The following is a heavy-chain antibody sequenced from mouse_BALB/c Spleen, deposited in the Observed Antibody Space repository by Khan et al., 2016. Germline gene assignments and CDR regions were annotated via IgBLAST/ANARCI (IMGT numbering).Heavy chain of an antibody. V-gene: IGHV5-12-2*01. CDR2: ISNGGGST. Sequence: EVELVESGGGLVQPGGSLKLSCAASGFTFSSYTMSWVRQTPEKRLEWVAYISNGGGSTYYPDTVKGRFTISRDNAKNTLYPQMSSLKSEDTAMYYCARYYGSRNWFAYWGQGTLVTVSA. CDR3: ARYYGSRNWFAY. CDR1: GFTFSSYT. J-gene: IGHJ3*01. D-gene: IGHD1-1*01.